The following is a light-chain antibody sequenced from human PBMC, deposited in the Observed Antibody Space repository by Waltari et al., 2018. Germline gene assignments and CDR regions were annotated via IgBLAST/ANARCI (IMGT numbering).Light chain of an antibody. CDR2: GAS. V-gene: IGKV3D-7*01. J-gene: IGKJ3*01. Sequence: PGESVTLSCRASQSVSSSCFTWCQRKPGRAPRLLICGASIRATGIPATFSGSGSGTDFTLTISSLQPEDFALYCCQQDYTLPTFGPGTKVHF. CDR1: QSVSSSC. CDR3: QQDYTLPT.